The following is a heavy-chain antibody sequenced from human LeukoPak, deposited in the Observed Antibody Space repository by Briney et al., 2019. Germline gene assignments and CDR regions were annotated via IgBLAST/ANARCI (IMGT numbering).Heavy chain of an antibody. CDR2: INHSGST. V-gene: IGHV4-34*01. CDR3: ARESGSYLGGSAFDI. J-gene: IGHJ3*02. CDR1: GGSFSGYY. D-gene: IGHD1-26*01. Sequence: SETLSLTCAVYGGSFSGYYWSWIRQPPGKGLEWIGEINHSGSTNYNPSLKSRVTISVDTSKNQFSLKLSSVTAADTAVYYCARESGSYLGGSAFDIWGQGTMVTVSS.